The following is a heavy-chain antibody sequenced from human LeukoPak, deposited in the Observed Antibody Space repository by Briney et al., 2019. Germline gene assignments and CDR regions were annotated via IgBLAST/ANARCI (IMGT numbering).Heavy chain of an antibody. V-gene: IGHV4-34*01. J-gene: IGHJ6*03. CDR1: GGSFSGNY. D-gene: IGHD3-22*01. CDR2: TNHSGIT. CDR3: TRGSIAYYYMDV. Sequence: PSETLSLTCAVYGGSFSGNYWRWIPQPPGKGLKWIGETNHSGITNYNPSLKSRLTISVDTTNNHFSLMLSSVTAAATAVYYVTRGSIAYYYMDVGGKGTRVTIS.